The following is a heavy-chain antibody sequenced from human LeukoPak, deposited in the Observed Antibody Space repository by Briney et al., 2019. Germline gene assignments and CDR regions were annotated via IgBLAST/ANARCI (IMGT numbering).Heavy chain of an antibody. CDR3: ARVRYNYGDSDY. V-gene: IGHV4-38-2*01. CDR2: IYHNGNT. Sequence: SETLSLTCAVSGYSISSGYYWGWIRQPPGKGLEWIGTIYHNGNTYYNPSLKSRVTISVDTSKNQFSLKLGSVTAADTAVYYCARVRYNYGDSDYWGQGTLVTVSS. J-gene: IGHJ4*02. CDR1: GYSISSGYY. D-gene: IGHD5-18*01.